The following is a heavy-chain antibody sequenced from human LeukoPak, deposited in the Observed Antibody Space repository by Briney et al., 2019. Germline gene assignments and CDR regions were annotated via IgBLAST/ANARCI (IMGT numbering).Heavy chain of an antibody. J-gene: IGHJ4*02. CDR2: IYTGGRT. V-gene: IGHV3-53*01. Sequence: GGSLTLSCAASGFTFSSNYMTWLRQAPGKGLEWVSVIYTGGRTYYADSVKGRFTISRDNSKNTLYLQMNSLRAEDTGVYYCARATTPYYFDYWGQGALVTVSS. D-gene: IGHD1-26*01. CDR1: GFTFSSNY. CDR3: ARATTPYYFDY.